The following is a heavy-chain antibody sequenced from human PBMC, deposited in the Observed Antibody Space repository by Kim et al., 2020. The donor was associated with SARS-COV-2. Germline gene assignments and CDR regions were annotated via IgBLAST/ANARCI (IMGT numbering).Heavy chain of an antibody. CDR1: GFTFSSYG. D-gene: IGHD6-6*01. J-gene: IGHJ4*02. CDR2: ISYDGSNK. V-gene: IGHV3-30*18. Sequence: GGSLRLSCAASGFTFSSYGMHWVRQAPGKGLEWVAVISYDGSNKYYADSVKGRFTISRDNSKNTLYLQMNSLRAEDTAVYYCAKSRGGAARPLDFDYWGQGTLVTVSS. CDR3: AKSRGGAARPLDFDY.